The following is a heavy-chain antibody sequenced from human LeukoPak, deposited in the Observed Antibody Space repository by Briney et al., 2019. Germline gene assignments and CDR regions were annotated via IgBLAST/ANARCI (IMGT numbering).Heavy chain of an antibody. CDR1: GFTFSSYA. Sequence: GGSLRLSRAASGFTFSSYAITRGPQGPGKGVGGVSSISGPGGSTYYAGSVKGRFTISRDNSKNTLYLQVNSLRAEDTAVYYCAKVKAGPYYYYGLDVWGQGTTVTVSS. V-gene: IGHV3-23*01. CDR3: AKVKAGPYYYYGLDV. CDR2: ISGPGGST. J-gene: IGHJ6*02.